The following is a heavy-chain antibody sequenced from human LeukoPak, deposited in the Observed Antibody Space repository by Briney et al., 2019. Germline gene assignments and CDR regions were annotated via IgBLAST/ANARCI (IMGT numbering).Heavy chain of an antibody. CDR3: ARELGYSYGYYFDY. V-gene: IGHV3-66*01. D-gene: IGHD5-18*01. J-gene: IGHJ4*02. CDR1: GFTVSSKY. CDR2: IYGGGST. Sequence: QPGGSLRLSCAASGFTVSSKYMSWVRPAPGKGLEWVSVIYGGGSTYYADSVKGRFTISRDNSKNTLYLQMNSLRAEDTAVYYCARELGYSYGYYFDYWGQGTLVTVSS.